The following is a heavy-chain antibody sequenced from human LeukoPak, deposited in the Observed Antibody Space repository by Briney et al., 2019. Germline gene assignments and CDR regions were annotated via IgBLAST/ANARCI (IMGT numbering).Heavy chain of an antibody. CDR3: ARHGQDTGNFYAHFDY. CDR1: GGSIRSNY. J-gene: IGHJ4*02. Sequence: PSETLSPTCTVSGGSIRSNYWSWIRQTPGKGLEWIAYINYSGNTNNNPSLKSRVTISIDTSKSQFSLKLSSVTAADTAIYYCARHGQDTGNFYAHFDYWGQGTLVTVSS. CDR2: INYSGNT. D-gene: IGHD1-26*01. V-gene: IGHV4-59*08.